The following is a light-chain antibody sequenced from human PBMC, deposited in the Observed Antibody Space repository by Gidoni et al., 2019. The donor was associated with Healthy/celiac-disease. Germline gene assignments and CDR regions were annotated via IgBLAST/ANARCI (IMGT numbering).Light chain of an antibody. Sequence: DIQITPSPSSLSASVGDRVTITCRTSQSISSYFNWYQQKPGKAPKLLIYAASSLQSGVPSRFSGSGSGTDFTLTISSLQSEDFATYYCQQSYNTPYTFGQGTKLEIK. J-gene: IGKJ2*01. V-gene: IGKV1-39*01. CDR1: QSISSY. CDR2: AAS. CDR3: QQSYNTPYT.